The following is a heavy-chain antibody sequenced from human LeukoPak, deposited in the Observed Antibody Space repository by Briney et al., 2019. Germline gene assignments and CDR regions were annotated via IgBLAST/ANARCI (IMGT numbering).Heavy chain of an antibody. Sequence: SETLSLTCTVSGGSISSYYWRWIRQPPGKGLEWIGYIDYSGSTNYNPSLKSRVTISVDTSKSQFSLKLSSVTAADTAVYYCARLGVPYAFDIWGQGTMVTVSS. D-gene: IGHD3-3*01. CDR2: IDYSGST. CDR1: GGSISSYY. J-gene: IGHJ3*02. V-gene: IGHV4-59*08. CDR3: ARLGVPYAFDI.